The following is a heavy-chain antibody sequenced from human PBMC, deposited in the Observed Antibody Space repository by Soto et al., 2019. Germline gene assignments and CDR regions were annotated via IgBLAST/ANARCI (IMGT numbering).Heavy chain of an antibody. D-gene: IGHD3-16*01. Sequence: ASVKVSCKASGYSFTRYGIAWARQAPGQGLEWMGWINTYNGNTNYAQNLQGRVTLTTDTSTSTAYMEQTSLRSNDTAIYYCAMVDVYVTPSPQDVWGQGTTVIVSS. J-gene: IGHJ6*02. CDR1: GYSFTRYG. CDR3: AMVDVYVTPSPQDV. CDR2: INTYNGNT. V-gene: IGHV1-18*01.